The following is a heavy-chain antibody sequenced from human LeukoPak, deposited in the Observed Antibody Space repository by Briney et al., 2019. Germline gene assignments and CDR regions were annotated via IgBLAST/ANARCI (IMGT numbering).Heavy chain of an antibody. CDR3: AAGPWELDF. Sequence: SETLSLTCTVSGVSINTYYASWIRQAPGKGLEFIGFIYNGGNTDYNPSLKSRATISVDTSNNQFSLRLTSVTAADTAMYYCAAGPWELDFWGQGTLVTVSS. V-gene: IGHV4-4*09. J-gene: IGHJ4*02. CDR1: GVSINTYY. D-gene: IGHD1-26*01. CDR2: IYNGGNT.